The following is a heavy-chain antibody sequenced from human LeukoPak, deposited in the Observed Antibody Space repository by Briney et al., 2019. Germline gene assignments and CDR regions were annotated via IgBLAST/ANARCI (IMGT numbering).Heavy chain of an antibody. CDR3: ARIMYYYGSGDVDAFDI. CDR1: GGSISSGSYY. J-gene: IGHJ3*02. Sequence: SETLSLTCIVSGGSISSGSYYWGWIRQPPGKGLEWIASIYYGGSTYYNPSLKSRVTISVDTSRNQISLKLSSVTAADTAVYYCARIMYYYGSGDVDAFDIWGQGTKVTVSS. CDR2: IYYGGST. V-gene: IGHV4-39*01. D-gene: IGHD3-10*01.